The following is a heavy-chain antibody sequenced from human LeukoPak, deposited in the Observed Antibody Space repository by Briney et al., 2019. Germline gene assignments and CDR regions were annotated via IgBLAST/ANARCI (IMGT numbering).Heavy chain of an antibody. CDR1: GGSISSSNW. J-gene: IGHJ1*01. CDR3: ARGMATSLSFLQH. Sequence: SETLSLTCAVSGGSISSSNWWSWVRQPPGKGLEWIGEIYHSGSTNYNPSLKSRVTISVDKPKNQFSLKLSSVTAADTAVYYCARGMATSLSFLQHWGQGTLVTVSS. D-gene: IGHD5-24*01. CDR2: IYHSGST. V-gene: IGHV4-4*02.